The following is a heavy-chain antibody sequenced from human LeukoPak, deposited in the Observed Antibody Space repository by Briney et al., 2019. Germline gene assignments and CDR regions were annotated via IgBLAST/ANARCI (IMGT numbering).Heavy chain of an antibody. J-gene: IGHJ1*01. CDR2: ISNSGSTI. Sequence: GGSLRLSCAASGFTFSDYYMSWIRQAPGKGLEWVSYISNSGSTIYYADSVKGRFTISKDNAKNSLYLQMNSLRAEDTAVYYCARAYYYDSSGYTASFQHWGQGTLVTVSS. V-gene: IGHV3-11*04. CDR3: ARAYYYDSSGYTASFQH. CDR1: GFTFSDYY. D-gene: IGHD3-22*01.